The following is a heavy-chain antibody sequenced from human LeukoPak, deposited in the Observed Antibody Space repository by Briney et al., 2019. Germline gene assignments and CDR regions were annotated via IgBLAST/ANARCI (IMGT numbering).Heavy chain of an antibody. CDR3: ARDRTHYYESSGYYSRWEY. D-gene: IGHD3-22*01. Sequence: GASVKVSCKASGYTFTGYYMHWVRQAPGQGLEWMGLINPRGGTTRYAQKFQGRVTMTRDTSTSTVYMELSGLRSEDTAMYYCARDRTHYYESSGYYSRWEYWGQGTLVTVSS. CDR2: INPRGGTT. V-gene: IGHV1-46*01. CDR1: GYTFTGYY. J-gene: IGHJ4*02.